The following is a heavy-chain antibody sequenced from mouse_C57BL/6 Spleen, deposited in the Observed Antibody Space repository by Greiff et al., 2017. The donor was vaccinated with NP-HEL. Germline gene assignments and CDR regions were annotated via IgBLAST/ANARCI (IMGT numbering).Heavy chain of an antibody. CDR1: GFTFSDYY. J-gene: IGHJ2*01. V-gene: IGHV5-16*01. Sequence: EVQLVESAGGLVQPGSSMKLSCTASGFTFSDYYMAWVRQVPEKGLEWVANINYDGSSTYYLDSLKSRFIISRDNAKNILYLQMSSLKSEDTATYYCARGSNLEYWGQGTTLTVSS. CDR2: INYDGSST. CDR3: ARGSNLEY. D-gene: IGHD2-5*01.